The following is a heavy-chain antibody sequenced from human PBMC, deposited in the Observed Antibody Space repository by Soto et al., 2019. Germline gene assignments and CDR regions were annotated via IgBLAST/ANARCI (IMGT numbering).Heavy chain of an antibody. J-gene: IGHJ3*02. CDR2: ISYDGSNK. V-gene: IGHV3-30-3*01. Sequence: VGSLRLSCAASGSTFSSYAMHWVRQAPGKGLEWVAVISYDGSNKYYADSVKGRFTISRDDSKNTAYLQMNSLKTEDTAVYYCCSYGPNDAFDIWGQGTMVTVSS. D-gene: IGHD5-18*01. CDR3: CSYGPNDAFDI. CDR1: GSTFSSYA.